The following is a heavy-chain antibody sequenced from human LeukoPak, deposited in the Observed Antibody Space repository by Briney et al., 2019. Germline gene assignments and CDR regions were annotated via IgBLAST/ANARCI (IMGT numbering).Heavy chain of an antibody. J-gene: IGHJ4*02. D-gene: IGHD6-19*01. V-gene: IGHV1-69*13. Sequence: ASVKVSCKASGGTFSSYAISWVRQAPGQGLEWMGGIIPIFGTANYAQKFQGRVTITADESTSTAYMELSSLRSEDTAVYYCARSMEQWLVRGAQTFFDYWGQGTLVTVSS. CDR3: ARSMEQWLVRGAQTFFDY. CDR1: GGTFSSYA. CDR2: IIPIFGTA.